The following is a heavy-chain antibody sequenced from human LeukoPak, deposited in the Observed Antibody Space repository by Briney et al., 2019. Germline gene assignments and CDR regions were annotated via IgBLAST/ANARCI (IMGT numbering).Heavy chain of an antibody. CDR2: IYYSGST. Sequence: PSETLSLTCTVSGGSISSYYWSWIRQPPGKGLEWIGYIYYSGSTNYNPSLKSRVTISVDTSKNQFSLKLSSVTAADTAVYYCARNYGMNYYGMDVWGQGTTVTVSS. V-gene: IGHV4-59*08. CDR3: ARNYGMNYYGMDV. J-gene: IGHJ6*02. CDR1: GGSISSYY. D-gene: IGHD3-10*01.